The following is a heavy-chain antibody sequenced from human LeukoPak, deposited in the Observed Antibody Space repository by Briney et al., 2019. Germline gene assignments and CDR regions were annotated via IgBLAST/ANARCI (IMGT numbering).Heavy chain of an antibody. CDR1: GGSISIYS. Sequence: PSETLSLTCTVSGGSISIYSWSWIRQPPGKGLEWIGYVYNSGSTDYNPSLKSRVTISADTSKNQFSLKLSSVTASDTAVYYCARDRELGYWGQGTLVTVSS. CDR2: VYNSGST. J-gene: IGHJ4*02. CDR3: ARDRELGY. V-gene: IGHV4-59*01. D-gene: IGHD1-26*01.